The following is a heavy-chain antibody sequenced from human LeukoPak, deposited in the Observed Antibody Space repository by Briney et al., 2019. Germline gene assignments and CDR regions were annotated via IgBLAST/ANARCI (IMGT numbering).Heavy chain of an antibody. CDR1: GFTVSSNY. V-gene: IGHV3-66*01. J-gene: IGHJ4*02. Sequence: SGGSLRLSCVASGFTVSSNYMSWVRQAQGKGLEWVSVIYSGGNTNYADSVKGRFTISRDNSKNTLYLQTNSLRAEDTALYYCVTASFDYWGQGTLVTVSS. CDR2: IYSGGNT. D-gene: IGHD5-18*01. CDR3: VTASFDY.